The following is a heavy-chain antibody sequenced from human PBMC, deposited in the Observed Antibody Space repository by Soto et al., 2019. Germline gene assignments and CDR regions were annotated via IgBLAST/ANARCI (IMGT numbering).Heavy chain of an antibody. J-gene: IGHJ5*01. Sequence: GGSLRLSCAASGFTFSRHAIHWVRLTPGRGLEWVLAISRDGSYIYYTDSVKGRFTASRDNSKNTVFVQMNRLIPDDTALYFCARTRNGGVADSFDSWGQGTRVTVSS. V-gene: IGHV3-30*04. D-gene: IGHD3-3*01. CDR3: ARTRNGGVADSFDS. CDR2: ISRDGSYI. CDR1: GFTFSRHA.